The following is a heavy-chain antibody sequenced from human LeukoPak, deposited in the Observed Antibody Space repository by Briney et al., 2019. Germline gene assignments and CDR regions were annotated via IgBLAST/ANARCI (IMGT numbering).Heavy chain of an antibody. CDR3: ARVAYCSSTSCYTRGAFDI. Sequence: SETLSLTCSVSGASISPYYWVWIRQPPGKGLEWIGYVFYNGRTSYNPSLKSRVTISADTSKNQFSLKLSSVTAADTAVYYCARVAYCSSTSCYTRGAFDIWGQGTMVTVSS. V-gene: IGHV4-59*12. J-gene: IGHJ3*02. CDR1: GASISPYY. D-gene: IGHD2-2*02. CDR2: VFYNGRT.